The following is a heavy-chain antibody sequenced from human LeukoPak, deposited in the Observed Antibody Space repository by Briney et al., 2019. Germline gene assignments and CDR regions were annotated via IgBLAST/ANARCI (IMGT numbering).Heavy chain of an antibody. CDR3: ARVLWELGEGYFDY. Sequence: PSETLSLTCAVSGYSISSGYYWGWIRQPPGKGLEWIGSIYHSGSTYYNPSLKSRVTISVDTSKNQFSLKLSSVTAADTAVYYCARVLWELGEGYFDYWGQGTLVTVSS. CDR1: GYSISSGYY. D-gene: IGHD1-26*01. CDR2: IYHSGST. J-gene: IGHJ4*02. V-gene: IGHV4-38-2*01.